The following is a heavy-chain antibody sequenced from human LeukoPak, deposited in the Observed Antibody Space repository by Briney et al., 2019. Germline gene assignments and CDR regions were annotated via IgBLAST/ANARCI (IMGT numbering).Heavy chain of an antibody. CDR3: ARPGSSWSPRSDYYGMDV. V-gene: IGHV5-51*01. CDR2: IYPGDSDT. J-gene: IGHJ6*02. CDR1: GYSFTSYW. D-gene: IGHD6-13*01. Sequence: GESLKISCKGSGYSFTSYWIGWVRQMPGKGLEWMGIIYPGDSDTRYSLSFQGQVTISADKSISTAYLQWSSLKASDTAMYYCARPGSSWSPRSDYYGMDVWGQGTTVTVSS.